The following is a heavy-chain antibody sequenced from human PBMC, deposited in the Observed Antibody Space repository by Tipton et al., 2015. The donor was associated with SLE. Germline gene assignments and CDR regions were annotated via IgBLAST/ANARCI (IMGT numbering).Heavy chain of an antibody. CDR1: GFTFSSYA. V-gene: IGHV3-23*01. CDR2: ISGSGGST. CDR3: ATPLGYYYDSSGYANAFDI. J-gene: IGHJ3*02. D-gene: IGHD3-22*01. Sequence: SLRLSCAASGFTFSSYAMSWVRQAPGKGLEWVSAISGSGGSTYYADSVKGRFTISRDNAKNSLYLQMNSLRAEDTAVYYCATPLGYYYDSSGYANAFDIWGQGTMVTVSS.